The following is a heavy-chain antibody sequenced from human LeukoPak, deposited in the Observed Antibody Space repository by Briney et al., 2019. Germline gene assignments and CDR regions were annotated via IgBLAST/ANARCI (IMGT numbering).Heavy chain of an antibody. J-gene: IGHJ4*02. CDR1: GYSFTSYW. D-gene: IGHD7-27*01. CDR2: IYPGDSDT. V-gene: IGHV5-51*01. CDR3: ATPELGIDGGDF. Sequence: GESLQISCKGSGYSFTSYWIGWVRQLPGKGLEWMGIIYPGDSDTRYSPSFQGQVTISADKSITTAYLQWTSLKTSDTAMYFCATPELGIDGGDFWGQGTLVTVSS.